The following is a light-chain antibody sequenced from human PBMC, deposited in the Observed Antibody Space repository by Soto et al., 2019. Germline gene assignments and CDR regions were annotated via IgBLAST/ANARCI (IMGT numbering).Light chain of an antibody. J-gene: IGKJ5*01. CDR2: DTS. CDR1: QSVSSY. V-gene: IGKV3-11*01. CDR3: QQRQYWPPIT. Sequence: VLTQSPGTLSLSPVERATLSCRASQSVSSYLARYQQKPGQAPRLLIYDTSNRATGVPARFSGSGSGTDFTLTISSLEPEDCAIYYCQQRQYWPPITFGQGTRLEI.